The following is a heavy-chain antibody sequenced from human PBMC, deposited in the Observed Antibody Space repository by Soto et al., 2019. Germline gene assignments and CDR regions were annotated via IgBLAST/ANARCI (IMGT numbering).Heavy chain of an antibody. V-gene: IGHV4-34*01. Sequence: YECRCRWQPPQKGLEWIGEINHSGSTNYNPSLKSRVTISVDTSKNQFSLKLSSVTAADTAVYYCARAPQPGDEKQLVRFDSWGQGTLVTVSS. CDR1: YE. CDR3: ARAPQPGDEKQLVRFDS. D-gene: IGHD6-13*01. J-gene: IGHJ4*02. CDR2: INHSGST.